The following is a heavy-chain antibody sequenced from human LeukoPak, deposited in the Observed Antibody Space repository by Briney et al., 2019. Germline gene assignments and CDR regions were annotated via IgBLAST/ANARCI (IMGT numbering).Heavy chain of an antibody. Sequence: SETLSLTCTVSGGSISSSSYYWGWIRQPPGKGLEWTGSIYYSGSTYYNPSLKSRVPISVDTPKNQFSLKLSSVTAADTPVYYCARERSSGHFDYWGQGTLVTVSS. CDR3: ARERSSGHFDY. CDR2: IYYSGST. J-gene: IGHJ4*02. D-gene: IGHD3-22*01. CDR1: GGSISSSSYY. V-gene: IGHV4-39*07.